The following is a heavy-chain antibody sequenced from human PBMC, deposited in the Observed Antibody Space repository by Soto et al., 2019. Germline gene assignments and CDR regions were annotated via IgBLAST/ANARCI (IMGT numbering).Heavy chain of an antibody. CDR2: IFPGDSDT. CDR3: ARRWKYRNNARKDF. D-gene: IGHD5-12*01. Sequence: GESLKISCKGSGYSFTSYWIAWVRQMPGKGLEWMGIIFPGDSDTAYSPSFQGQVTISADNSINTAYLQWTSLKASDTAMYYCARRWKYRNNARKDFWGQGTMVTV. V-gene: IGHV5-51*01. CDR1: GYSFTSYW. J-gene: IGHJ4*02.